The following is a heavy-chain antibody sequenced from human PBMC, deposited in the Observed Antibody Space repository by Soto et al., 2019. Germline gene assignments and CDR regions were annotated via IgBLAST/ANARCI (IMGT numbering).Heavy chain of an antibody. Sequence: WGTLRLSCAASGCTFSSYEMNWVRQAPGKGLEWVSYISRSGSTIYYADSMKGRFTISSTNAKNSLHLQMNSPSAEATAVYYAARSRDSSIYLWSFNLGGSGTLVTVSS. CDR1: GCTFSSYE. D-gene: IGHD3-22*01. V-gene: IGHV3-48*03. CDR3: ARSRDSSIYLWSFNL. J-gene: IGHJ2*01. CDR2: ISRSGSTI.